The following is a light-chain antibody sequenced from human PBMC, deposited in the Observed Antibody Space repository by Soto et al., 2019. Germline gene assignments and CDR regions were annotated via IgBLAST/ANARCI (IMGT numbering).Light chain of an antibody. Sequence: QSALTQPASVSGSPGQSITISCTGTSSDVGGYNYVSWYQQHPGKAPKLMIYEVSKRPSGVPDRFSGSKSGNTASLTVSGPQAEDEADYYCSSYAGSNNLVFGGGTQLTVL. CDR1: SSDVGGYNY. J-gene: IGLJ2*01. V-gene: IGLV2-8*01. CDR3: SSYAGSNNLV. CDR2: EVS.